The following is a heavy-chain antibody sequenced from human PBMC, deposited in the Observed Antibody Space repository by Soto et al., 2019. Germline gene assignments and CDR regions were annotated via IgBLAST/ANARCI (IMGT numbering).Heavy chain of an antibody. J-gene: IGHJ3*02. CDR1: AGSFSHYY. Sequence: PSETLSLTCAVYAGSFSHYYWNWIRQSPGKGLEWIGKIKHSGSSNYNPSLRSRVSISVDMSKNQFSLRLTSVTAADTAVYYCARGGSSDWQVELDSWGQGTMVTVAS. CDR3: ARGGSSDWQVELDS. CDR2: IKHSGSS. D-gene: IGHD6-19*01. V-gene: IGHV4-34*01.